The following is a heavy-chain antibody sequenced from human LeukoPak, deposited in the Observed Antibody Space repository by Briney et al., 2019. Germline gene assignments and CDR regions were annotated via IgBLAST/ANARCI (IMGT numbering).Heavy chain of an antibody. CDR1: GFTFSSYA. CDR2: ISGSGGST. Sequence: GGSLRLSCAASGFTFSSYAMSWVRQAPGKGLEWVSAISGSGGSTYYADSVKGRFTISRDNAKNSLYLQMNSLRAEDTAVYYCARAYYYDSSGPRGDWGQGTLVTVSS. V-gene: IGHV3-23*01. J-gene: IGHJ4*02. CDR3: ARAYYYDSSGPRGD. D-gene: IGHD3-22*01.